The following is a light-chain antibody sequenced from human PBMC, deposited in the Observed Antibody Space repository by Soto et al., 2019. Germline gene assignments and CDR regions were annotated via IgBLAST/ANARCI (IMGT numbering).Light chain of an antibody. CDR2: EVS. J-gene: IGLJ3*02. Sequence: QSALTQPASVSGSPGQSIAISCTGTTSDVGGYDHVSWYQQHPGKAPKLMIYEVSNRPSGVANRFSGSKSGNTASLTISGLQAEDEADYYCSSYTGSNTWVFGGGTKVTVL. CDR1: TSDVGGYDH. CDR3: SSYTGSNTWV. V-gene: IGLV2-14*01.